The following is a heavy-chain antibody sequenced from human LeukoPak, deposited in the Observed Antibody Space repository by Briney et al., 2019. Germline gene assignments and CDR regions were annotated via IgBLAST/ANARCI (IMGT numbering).Heavy chain of an antibody. V-gene: IGHV4-34*01. CDR3: ASLMTVGATPVVDI. Sequence: SETLSLTCTVSGGSISSYYWSWIRQPPGKGLEWIGEINHSGSTNYNPSLKSRVTISVDTSKNQFSLKLSSVTAADTAVYYCASLMTVGATPVVDIWGQGTMVTVSS. D-gene: IGHD1-26*01. CDR1: GGSISSYY. CDR2: INHSGST. J-gene: IGHJ3*02.